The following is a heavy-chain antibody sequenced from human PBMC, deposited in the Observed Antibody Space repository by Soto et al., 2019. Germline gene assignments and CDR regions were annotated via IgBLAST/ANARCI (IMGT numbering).Heavy chain of an antibody. Sequence: PSETQPLTYSVSDDTIIGTDDSWPWHRQPPGKGLEWIGHISYSGNTFYSPSLESRVTISVDTSKNQFSLSLRSVIAADTAVYYCAREASGHITIFGVPLGGPMDVWGQGTTVTVSS. V-gene: IGHV4-30-4*01. D-gene: IGHD3-3*01. CDR3: AREASGHITIFGVPLGGPMDV. J-gene: IGHJ6*02. CDR2: ISYSGNT. CDR1: DDTIIGTDDS.